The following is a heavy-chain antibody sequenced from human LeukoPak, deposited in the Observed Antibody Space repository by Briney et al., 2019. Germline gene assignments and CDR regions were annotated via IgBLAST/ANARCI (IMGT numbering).Heavy chain of an antibody. D-gene: IGHD5-18*01. V-gene: IGHV3-23*01. CDR3: AKGQGYNYGDSIDY. Sequence: PGGRLRLSCAASGFTFNNYAMTWVRQAPGKGLEWVSLINGGAGSSYYADSVKGRFTVSRDNSKNTLYLQMNSLGDDDTAVYFCAKGQGYNYGDSIDYWGQGTLVTVSS. J-gene: IGHJ4*02. CDR1: GFTFNNYA. CDR2: INGGAGSS.